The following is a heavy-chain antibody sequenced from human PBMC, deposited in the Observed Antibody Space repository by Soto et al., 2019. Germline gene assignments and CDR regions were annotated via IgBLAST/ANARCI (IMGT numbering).Heavy chain of an antibody. CDR3: ARGGVLTGYYEGYFDY. D-gene: IGHD3-9*01. CDR2: ISYDGSNK. Sequence: ESGGGVVQPGRSLRLSCAASGFTFSSYAMHWVRQAPGEGLEWVAVISYDGSNKYYADSVKGRFTISRDNSKNTLYLQMNSLRAEDTAVYYCARGGVLTGYYEGYFDYWGQGTLVTVSS. V-gene: IGHV3-30-3*01. J-gene: IGHJ4*02. CDR1: GFTFSSYA.